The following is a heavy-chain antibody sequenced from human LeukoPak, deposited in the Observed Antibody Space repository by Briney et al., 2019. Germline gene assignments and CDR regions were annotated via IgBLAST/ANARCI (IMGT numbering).Heavy chain of an antibody. V-gene: IGHV3-30*03. Sequence: GGSLRLSCEASGFTFSSYGMHWVRQAPGKGLEWVAVISYDGSNKYYADSVKGRFTISRDNSKNTLYLQMNSLRAEDTAVYYCARLETYYYDSSGPHFDYWGQGTLVTVSS. CDR1: GFTFSSYG. J-gene: IGHJ4*02. CDR3: ARLETYYYDSSGPHFDY. D-gene: IGHD3-22*01. CDR2: ISYDGSNK.